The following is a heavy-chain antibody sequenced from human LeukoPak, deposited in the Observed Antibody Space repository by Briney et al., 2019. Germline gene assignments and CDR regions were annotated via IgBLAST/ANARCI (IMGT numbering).Heavy chain of an antibody. CDR1: GGSISSYY. V-gene: IGHV4-59*01. Sequence: SETLSLTCTVSGGSISSYYWSWIRQPPGKGLEWIGYIYYSGSTNYNPSLKSRVTISVDTSKNQFALQLSSVTAADTAVYYCARDLWSGFDYWGQGTLVTLSS. CDR3: ARDLWSGFDY. J-gene: IGHJ4*02. D-gene: IGHD3-3*01. CDR2: IYYSGST.